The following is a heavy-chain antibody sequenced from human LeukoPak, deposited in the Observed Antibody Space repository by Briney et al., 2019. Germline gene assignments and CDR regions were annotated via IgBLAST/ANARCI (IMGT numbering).Heavy chain of an antibody. CDR1: GGTFSSYA. Sequence: SVKVSCKASGGTFSSYAISWVRQAPGQGLEWMGGIIPIFGTANYAQKFQGRVTITADESTSTAYMELSSLRSEDTAVYYCARGSGSYYLKVGIDYWGQGTLVTVSS. CDR3: ARGSGSYYLKVGIDY. D-gene: IGHD3-10*01. V-gene: IGHV1-69*13. CDR2: IIPIFGTA. J-gene: IGHJ4*02.